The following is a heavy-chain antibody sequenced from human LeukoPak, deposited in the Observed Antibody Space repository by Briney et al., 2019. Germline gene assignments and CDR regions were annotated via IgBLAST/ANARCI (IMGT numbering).Heavy chain of an antibody. CDR2: IRGDDGTT. V-gene: IGHV3-23*01. D-gene: IGHD4/OR15-4a*01. J-gene: IGHJ4*02. Sequence: GGSLRLSCAASGFTFNNYGMSWVRQAPGKGLEWVSSIRGDDGTTHYADSVKGRFAISRDNSKNTLSPQMNSLRAEDTAVYYCARVIGAIDPFDYWGQGALVTVSS. CDR3: ARVIGAIDPFDY. CDR1: GFTFNNYG.